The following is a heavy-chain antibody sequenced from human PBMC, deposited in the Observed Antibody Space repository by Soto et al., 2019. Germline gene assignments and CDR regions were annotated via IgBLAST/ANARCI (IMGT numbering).Heavy chain of an antibody. Sequence: SETLSLTCAVYGGSFSSYYWSRIRQPPGKGLEWIGEINHSGSTDYNPSLKSRVTISVDTSKNQVSLKLNSVTAADTAVYYCARTTAFVSGTYPPAHFDYWGQGTLVTVSS. D-gene: IGHD3-10*01. J-gene: IGHJ4*02. V-gene: IGHV4-34*01. CDR2: INHSGST. CDR3: ARTTAFVSGTYPPAHFDY. CDR1: GGSFSSYY.